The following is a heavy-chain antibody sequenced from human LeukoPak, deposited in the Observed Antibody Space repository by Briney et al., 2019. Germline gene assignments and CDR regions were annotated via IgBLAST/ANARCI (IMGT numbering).Heavy chain of an antibody. CDR3: ARDWELTSNAFDI. Sequence: GGSLRLSCAASGFTFSSYSMNWVRQAPGKGLEWVSSISSSSSYIYYADSVKGRFTISRDNAKNSLYLQMNSLRAEDTAVYYCARDWELTSNAFDIWGQGTTVTVSS. J-gene: IGHJ3*02. V-gene: IGHV3-21*01. CDR1: GFTFSSYS. CDR2: ISSSSSYI. D-gene: IGHD1-26*01.